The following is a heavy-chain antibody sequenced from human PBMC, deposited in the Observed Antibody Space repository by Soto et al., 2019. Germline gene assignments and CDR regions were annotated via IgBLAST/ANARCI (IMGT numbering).Heavy chain of an antibody. CDR3: AHRQGGSYKLGS. Sequence: QITLKESGPTLVKPTQTLTLTCSFSGFSLSSSGVGVGWIRQPPGKALEWLALIYWDDDKRYSPSLKSRLTISKDTSKNQVVLTMTNMDPVDTATYYCAHRQGGSYKLGSWGQGSLVIVSS. CDR1: GFSLSSSGVG. J-gene: IGHJ5*02. D-gene: IGHD1-26*01. CDR2: IYWDDDK. V-gene: IGHV2-5*02.